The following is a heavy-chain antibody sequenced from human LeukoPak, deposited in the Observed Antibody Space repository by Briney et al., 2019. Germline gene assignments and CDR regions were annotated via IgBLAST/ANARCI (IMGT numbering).Heavy chain of an antibody. CDR3: ARDRYGSGSYYNLFDY. V-gene: IGHV3-30*04. CDR2: MSHDGSDK. D-gene: IGHD3-10*01. Sequence: GRSLRLSCAVSGDFTFSSYSMQWVRQAPGKGLEWVAVMSHDGSDKYYADSMKGRFTISRDDSKNTLFLQMNSLRAEDTAVYYCARDRYGSGSYYNLFDYWGQGTLVIVSS. CDR1: GDFTFSSYS. J-gene: IGHJ4*02.